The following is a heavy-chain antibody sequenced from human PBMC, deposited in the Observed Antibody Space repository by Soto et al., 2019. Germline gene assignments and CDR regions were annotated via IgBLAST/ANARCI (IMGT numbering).Heavy chain of an antibody. CDR3: ARVEAPLIHSDHYYYGMDV. Sequence: QVQLVESGGGVVRPGRSLRLACEASGFGFSTYGMHWVRQAPGKGLQWVAVIWYDGTNTYYADSVKGRFTISRDNSKDTLYLEMNNLRAEDTAVYYCARVEAPLIHSDHYYYGMDVWGQGTTVTVSS. CDR2: IWYDGTNT. J-gene: IGHJ6*02. V-gene: IGHV3-33*01. CDR1: GFGFSTYG. D-gene: IGHD5-18*01.